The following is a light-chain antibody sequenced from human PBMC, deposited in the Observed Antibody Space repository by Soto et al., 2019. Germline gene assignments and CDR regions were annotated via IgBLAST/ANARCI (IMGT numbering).Light chain of an antibody. CDR3: GADHGSGSNFVSVV. J-gene: IGLJ2*01. V-gene: IGLV9-49*01. Sequence: QPVLTQPPSASASLGASVTLTCTLSSGYSNYKVDWYQQRPGKGPRFVMRVGTGGIVGSKGDGIPDRFSVLGSGLNRYLTSKNIQEEDESDYHCGADHGSGSNFVSVVFGGGTKLTVL. CDR1: SGYSNYK. CDR2: VGTGGIVG.